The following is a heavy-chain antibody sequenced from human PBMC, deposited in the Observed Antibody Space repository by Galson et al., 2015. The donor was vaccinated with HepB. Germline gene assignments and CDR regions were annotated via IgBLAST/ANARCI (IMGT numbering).Heavy chain of an antibody. Sequence: SLRLSCAASGFTFSSYSMNWVRQAPGKGLEWISYISSSSSTIYYADSVKGRFTISRDNAKNSLYLQMNSLRAEDTAVYYCARFGPGINDLNFDYLGQGSLVTVPS. D-gene: IGHD1-1*01. CDR2: ISSSSSTI. CDR3: ARFGPGINDLNFDY. V-gene: IGHV3-48*01. CDR1: GFTFSSYS. J-gene: IGHJ4*02.